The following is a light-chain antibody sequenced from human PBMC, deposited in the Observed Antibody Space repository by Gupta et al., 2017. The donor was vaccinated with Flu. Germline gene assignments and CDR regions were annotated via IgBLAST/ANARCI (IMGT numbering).Light chain of an antibody. CDR1: QSVSSY. CDR2: DAS. V-gene: IGKV3-11*01. Sequence: EIVLTQSPATLSLSPGEGATLSCRASQSVSSYLAWYQQKPGQAPRLLIYDASNRATGIPARFSGSGSGTDFTLTISRLEPEDFAVYYCQQRSNWPRVTFGPGTKVEIK. J-gene: IGKJ3*01. CDR3: QQRSNWPRVT.